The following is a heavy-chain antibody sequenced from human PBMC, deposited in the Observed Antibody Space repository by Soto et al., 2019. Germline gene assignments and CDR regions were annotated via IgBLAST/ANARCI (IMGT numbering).Heavy chain of an antibody. Sequence: QVQLQVSGPGLVKPSETLSLTCTVSGDSISSYSWCWIRQRPGQGLEWIGNIHYNGNTKYSPSLKSRLTMSVDTSPNHFSLKLISVTTADTAVYFCAREGNLGRWIKPLDSWGQGTLVTVSS. V-gene: IGHV4-59*01. CDR2: IHYNGNT. CDR3: AREGNLGRWIKPLDS. D-gene: IGHD2-2*03. CDR1: GDSISSYS. J-gene: IGHJ4*02.